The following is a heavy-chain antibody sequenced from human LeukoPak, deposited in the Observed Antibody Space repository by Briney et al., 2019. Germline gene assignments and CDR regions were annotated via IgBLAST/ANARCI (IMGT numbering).Heavy chain of an antibody. J-gene: IGHJ4*02. D-gene: IGHD6-13*01. CDR1: GFTFSSYW. V-gene: IGHV3-23*01. Sequence: GGSLRLSCAASGFTFSSYWMSWVRQAPGKGLEWVSAISGSGGSTYYADSVKGRFTISRDNSKNTLYLQMNSLRAEDAAVYYCARPLGYSSSSIPGYWGQGTLVTVSS. CDR3: ARPLGYSSSSIPGY. CDR2: ISGSGGST.